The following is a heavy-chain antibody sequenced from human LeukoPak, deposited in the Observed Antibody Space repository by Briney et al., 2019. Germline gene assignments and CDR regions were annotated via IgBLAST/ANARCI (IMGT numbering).Heavy chain of an antibody. Sequence: SETLSLTCAVYGGSFSGYYWSWIRQPPGKGLEWIGEMNHSGSTNYNPSLKSRVTISVDTSKNQFSLKLSSVTAADTAVYYCARGLSSGWYLEYFQHWGQGTLVTVSS. CDR1: GGSFSGYY. CDR2: MNHSGST. J-gene: IGHJ1*01. V-gene: IGHV4-34*01. CDR3: ARGLSSGWYLEYFQH. D-gene: IGHD6-19*01.